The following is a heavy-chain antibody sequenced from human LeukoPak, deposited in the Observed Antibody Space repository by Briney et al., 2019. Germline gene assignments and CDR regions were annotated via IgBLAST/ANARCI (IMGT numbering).Heavy chain of an antibody. Sequence: GGSLRLSCAASGFTFSSYGMHWARQAPGKGLEWVAFIRYDGSNKYYADPVRGRFTISRDNSKNTLYLQMNSLRAEDTAVYYCAKFLAAAGISPFDYWGQGTLVTVSS. CDR2: IRYDGSNK. D-gene: IGHD6-13*01. J-gene: IGHJ4*02. V-gene: IGHV3-30*02. CDR3: AKFLAAAGISPFDY. CDR1: GFTFSSYG.